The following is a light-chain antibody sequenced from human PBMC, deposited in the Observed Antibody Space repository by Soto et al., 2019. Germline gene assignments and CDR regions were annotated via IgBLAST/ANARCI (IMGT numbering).Light chain of an antibody. J-gene: IGLJ2*01. Sequence: QSVLTQPASVSGSPGQSITISCTGASSDFSPYKYVSWYQQHPGKAPKLIIYEVTYRPSGVSNRFSGSKSGNTASLTISGLQAEDEADYYCSSYTSDNTLVFGGGTKLTVL. CDR1: SSDFSPYKY. CDR2: EVT. CDR3: SSYTSDNTLV. V-gene: IGLV2-14*01.